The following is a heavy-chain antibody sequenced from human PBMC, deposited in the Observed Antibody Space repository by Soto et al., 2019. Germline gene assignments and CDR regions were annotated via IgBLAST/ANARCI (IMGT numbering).Heavy chain of an antibody. Sequence: SETLSLTCTVSGGSISSYYWSWIRQPPGKGLEWIRYIYYSGSTNYNPSLKSRVTISVDTSKNQFSLKLSSVTAADTAVYYCARRSGYDFWSGYYSKSYFDYWGQGTLVTVSS. V-gene: IGHV4-59*08. D-gene: IGHD3-3*01. J-gene: IGHJ4*02. CDR3: ARRSGYDFWSGYYSKSYFDY. CDR2: IYYSGST. CDR1: GGSISSYY.